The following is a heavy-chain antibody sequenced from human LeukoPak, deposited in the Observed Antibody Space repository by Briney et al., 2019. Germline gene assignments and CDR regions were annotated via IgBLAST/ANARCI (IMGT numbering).Heavy chain of an antibody. CDR3: ARDTSVATVRYGMDV. Sequence: PGGSLRLSCAASGFTFSDYYMSWIRQAPGKGLEWVSYISSNSRYTHYADSVKGRSTISRDNAKNSLYLQMNSLRAEDTAVYYCARDTSVATVRYGMDVWGQGTTVTVSS. J-gene: IGHJ6*02. V-gene: IGHV3-11*05. CDR1: GFTFSDYY. D-gene: IGHD4-17*01. CDR2: ISSNSRYT.